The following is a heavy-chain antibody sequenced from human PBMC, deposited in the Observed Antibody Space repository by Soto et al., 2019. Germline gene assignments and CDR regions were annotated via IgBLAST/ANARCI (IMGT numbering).Heavy chain of an antibody. CDR2: FGGSGGST. J-gene: IGHJ4*02. Sequence: GGSLRLSCAASGFTFSNYAMSWVRQAPGKGLEWVSTFGGSGGSTYYADSVKGRFTISRDNSTGTLYLQMDSLRAEDTDVNYCAKRHTTRATPDNYFDFWGQGTLVTVSS. CDR1: GFTFSNYA. CDR3: AKRHTTRATPDNYFDF. V-gene: IGHV3-23*01. D-gene: IGHD1-1*01.